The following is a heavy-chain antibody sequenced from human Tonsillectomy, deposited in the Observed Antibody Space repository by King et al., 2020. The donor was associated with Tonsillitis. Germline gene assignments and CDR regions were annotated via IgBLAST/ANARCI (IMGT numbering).Heavy chain of an antibody. V-gene: IGHV3-33*05. CDR3: AREPDCGNPGYYFDY. CDR1: GFTFSSYG. D-gene: IGHD4-23*01. J-gene: IGHJ4*02. CDR2: ISYDGNNK. Sequence: VQLVESGGGVVQPGRSLRLSCAASGFTFSSYGMHWVRQAPGKGLEWVAIISYDGNNKYYADSVKGRFTISRDNSKNTLYVQMNSLRAEDTAVYYCAREPDCGNPGYYFDYWGQGTLVTVSS.